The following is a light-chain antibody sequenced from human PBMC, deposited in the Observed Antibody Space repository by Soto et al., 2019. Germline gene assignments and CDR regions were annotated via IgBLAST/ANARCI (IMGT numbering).Light chain of an antibody. CDR2: KAS. Sequence: DIQMTQSPSTLSASVGDRVIITCRASQSISTWLAWHQQKAGKAPKLLISKASSLESGVPSRFSGSGSGTEFTLTISSLQPDDFATYYCQQYNSFRAFGQGTKVEIK. CDR1: QSISTW. V-gene: IGKV1-5*03. J-gene: IGKJ1*01. CDR3: QQYNSFRA.